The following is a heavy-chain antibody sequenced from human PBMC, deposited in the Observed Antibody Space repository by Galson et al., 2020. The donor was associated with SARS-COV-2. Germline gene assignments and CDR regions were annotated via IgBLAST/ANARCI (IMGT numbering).Heavy chain of an antibody. CDR2: INHSGST. CDR1: GGSFSGYY. Sequence: SETLSLTCAVYGGSFSGYYWSWIRQPPGKGLEWIGEINHSGSTNYNPSLKSRVTISVDTSKNQFSLKLSSVTAADTAVYYCARDERKGRYSSGWSYSGGKQFDYWGQGTLVTVSS. J-gene: IGHJ4*02. CDR3: ARDERKGRYSSGWSYSGGKQFDY. D-gene: IGHD6-19*01. V-gene: IGHV4-34*01.